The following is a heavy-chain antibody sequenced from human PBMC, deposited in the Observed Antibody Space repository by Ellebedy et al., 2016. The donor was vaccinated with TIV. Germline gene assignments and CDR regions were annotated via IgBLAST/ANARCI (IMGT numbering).Heavy chain of an antibody. V-gene: IGHV1-46*01. Sequence: AASVKVSCKASGYTFTNKHYIHWVRQAPGQGLAWMGILHPGEGSTYYAQKFQGRVTITRDTSTSTVYMELRSLRSEDTAVYYCARTSDCSGGSCNDYYYGMDVWGHGTTVTVSS. J-gene: IGHJ6*02. CDR2: LHPGEGST. CDR1: GYTFTNKHY. CDR3: ARTSDCSGGSCNDYYYGMDV. D-gene: IGHD2-15*01.